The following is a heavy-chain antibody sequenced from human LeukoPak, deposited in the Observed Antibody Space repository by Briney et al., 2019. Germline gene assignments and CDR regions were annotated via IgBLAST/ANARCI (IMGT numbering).Heavy chain of an antibody. Sequence: GASVNVSCKASRSTFTTYYIHWVRQAPGQGLEWMGWINPNSGGTSYAQKFQGWVTMTRDTSISTAYMELSRLRSDDTAVYYCARDDGRGGYDRYYGMDVWGQGTTVTVSS. CDR3: ARDDGRGGYDRYYGMDV. D-gene: IGHD5-12*01. CDR2: INPNSGGT. J-gene: IGHJ6*02. CDR1: RSTFTTYY. V-gene: IGHV1-2*04.